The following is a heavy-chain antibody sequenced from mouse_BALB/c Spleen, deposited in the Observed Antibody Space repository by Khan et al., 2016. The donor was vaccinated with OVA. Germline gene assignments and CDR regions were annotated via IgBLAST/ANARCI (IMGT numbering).Heavy chain of an antibody. CDR1: GYTFINYW. V-gene: IGHV1-7*01. J-gene: IGHJ2*01. Sequence: QVQLQQSGAELAKPGASVKMSCKASGYTFINYWILWVKQRPGQGLEWIGYINPSTGYTEYNQNLKDKATLTADKSSSPAYMQLSSLTSEDSAVYYCARSGLRWDFDYWGQGTTLTVSS. CDR3: ARSGLRWDFDY. D-gene: IGHD1-1*01. CDR2: INPSTGYT.